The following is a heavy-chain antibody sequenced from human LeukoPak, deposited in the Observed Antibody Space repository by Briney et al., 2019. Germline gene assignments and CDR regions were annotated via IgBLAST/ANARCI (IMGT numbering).Heavy chain of an antibody. CDR2: INPNTGGT. J-gene: IGHJ4*02. D-gene: IGHD4-23*01. Sequence: ASVKVSCKASGYTFTGYYIHWVRQAPGQGLEWMGWINPNTGGTYYAQKFQGRVTWTSDTSITTAYMELSSLRSDDTAVYFCAREGMDYGGISVFVLWGQGTLVTVSS. V-gene: IGHV1-2*02. CDR1: GYTFTGYY. CDR3: AREGMDYGGISVFVL.